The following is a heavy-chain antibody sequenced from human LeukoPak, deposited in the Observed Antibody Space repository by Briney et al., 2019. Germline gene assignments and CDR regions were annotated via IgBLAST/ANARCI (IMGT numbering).Heavy chain of an antibody. J-gene: IGHJ4*02. V-gene: IGHV4-59*01. Sequence: PSESLSLICSISGDSISPYYWSWVRQPPGKSPEWLGHIYYTGNADYNPSLKSRITFSLDTSKNRFSLILGSVTPADTAVYFCARGPPHGTEFFDYWGPGILVTVSS. CDR1: GDSISPYY. CDR2: IYYTGNA. D-gene: IGHD1-26*01. CDR3: ARGPPHGTEFFDY.